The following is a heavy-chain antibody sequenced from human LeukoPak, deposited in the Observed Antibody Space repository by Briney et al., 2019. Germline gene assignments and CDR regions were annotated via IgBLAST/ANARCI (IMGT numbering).Heavy chain of an antibody. CDR1: GGAISSYY. CDR3: GGHRLPIVFDY. CDR2: IYYSGST. J-gene: IGHJ4*02. D-gene: IGHD1-26*01. V-gene: IGHV4-59*08. Sequence: SETLSLTCTVSGGAISSYYWSWIRQPPGKGLEWIGYIYYSGSTNYNPSLTSRVTISVDTAKNQCSLRPSSVTAADPAVYYRGGHRLPIVFDYWGQETLVTVSS.